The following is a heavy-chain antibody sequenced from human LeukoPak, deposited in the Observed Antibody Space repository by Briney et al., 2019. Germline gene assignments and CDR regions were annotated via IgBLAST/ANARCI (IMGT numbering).Heavy chain of an antibody. Sequence: GGSLRLSCAASGFTFSSYAMHWVRQAPGKGLEWVAVISYDGSNKYYADSVKGRFTISRDNAKNSLYLQMNSLRAEDTAVYYCATLYSYVDYWGQGTLVTVSS. D-gene: IGHD2/OR15-2a*01. CDR3: ATLYSYVDY. J-gene: IGHJ4*02. CDR1: GFTFSSYA. V-gene: IGHV3-30*04. CDR2: ISYDGSNK.